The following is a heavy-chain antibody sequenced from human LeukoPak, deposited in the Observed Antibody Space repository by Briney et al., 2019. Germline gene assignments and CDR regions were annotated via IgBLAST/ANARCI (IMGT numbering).Heavy chain of an antibody. D-gene: IGHD6-19*01. CDR1: GSTFSSQN. V-gene: IGHV3-21*06. Sequence: GGSLRLSCAASGSTFSSQNMNWARQAPGKGLEWVAYISTSGDSTKYADSVEGRFTISRDNAENSLYLLMNSLRVEDTAVYYCVKNGWLDYWGQGILVTVSS. CDR2: ISTSGDST. CDR3: VKNGWLDY. J-gene: IGHJ4*02.